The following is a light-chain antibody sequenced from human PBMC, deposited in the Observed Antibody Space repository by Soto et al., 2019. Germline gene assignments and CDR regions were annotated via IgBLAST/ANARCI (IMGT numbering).Light chain of an antibody. CDR2: DVS. Sequence: QSVLTQPRSVSGSPGQSVTISCTGTSSDVGGYNYVSWYQQHPGKAPKLMIYDVSNRPSGVPDRFSGSKSGNTASLTISGLQAEDEADYYCCSDAGSYTLVFGGGTKVTV. CDR1: SSDVGGYNY. J-gene: IGLJ2*01. CDR3: CSDAGSYTLV. V-gene: IGLV2-11*01.